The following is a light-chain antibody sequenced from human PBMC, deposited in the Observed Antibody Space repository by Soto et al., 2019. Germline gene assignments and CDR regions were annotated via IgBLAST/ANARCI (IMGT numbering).Light chain of an antibody. Sequence: VMTQSPATLSVSPGERATLSCRASQSINSNLAWYQQRPGQAPRLLIYGASTRATGIPARFSGSGSGTEFTLTISSLQSEDFAVYYCQQYGSLAFGGGTKVDIK. CDR1: QSINSN. J-gene: IGKJ4*01. CDR2: GAS. CDR3: QQYGSLA. V-gene: IGKV3-15*01.